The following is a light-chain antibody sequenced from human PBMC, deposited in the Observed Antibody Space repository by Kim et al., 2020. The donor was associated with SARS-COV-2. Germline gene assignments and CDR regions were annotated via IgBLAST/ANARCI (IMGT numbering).Light chain of an antibody. CDR2: AAS. CDR1: QAISSW. CDR3: QQSNSLPRT. V-gene: IGKV1-12*01. J-gene: IGKJ2*01. Sequence: DIQMTQSPSSVSASVGDRVTITCRASQAISSWLAWYQQNPGKAPKFLIYAASSLRSGVPSRFSGSGSGTDFTLTISNLQPEDFATFDCQQSNSLPRTFGQGTKLEI.